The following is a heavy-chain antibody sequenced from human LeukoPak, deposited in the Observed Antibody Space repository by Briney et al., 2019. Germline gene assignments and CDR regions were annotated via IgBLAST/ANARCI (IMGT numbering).Heavy chain of an antibody. D-gene: IGHD3-9*01. Sequence: PGGSLRLSCAASGFTFSSYWMHWVRQAPGKGLVWVSRINSDESSTSYADSVKGRFTISRDNAKNTLYLQMNSLRAEDTAVYYCARGNYDILTGQNWFDPWGQGTLVTVSS. CDR2: INSDESST. V-gene: IGHV3-74*01. CDR1: GFTFSSYW. J-gene: IGHJ5*02. CDR3: ARGNYDILTGQNWFDP.